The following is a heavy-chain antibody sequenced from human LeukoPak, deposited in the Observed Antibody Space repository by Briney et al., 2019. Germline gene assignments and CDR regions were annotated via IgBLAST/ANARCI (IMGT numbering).Heavy chain of an antibody. Sequence: PGGSLRLSCTASGLSFSNAWMSGVRQAPGKGLEWVGRIISRTSGGATDYAAPVRGRFTISRDDSQNTLDLQMNSLKTDDPAVYYCTTYRYYYDVTGYSYFDYWGQGIPVTVSS. CDR1: GLSFSNAW. CDR2: IISRTSGGAT. J-gene: IGHJ4*02. D-gene: IGHD3-22*01. V-gene: IGHV3-15*01. CDR3: TTYRYYYDVTGYSYFDY.